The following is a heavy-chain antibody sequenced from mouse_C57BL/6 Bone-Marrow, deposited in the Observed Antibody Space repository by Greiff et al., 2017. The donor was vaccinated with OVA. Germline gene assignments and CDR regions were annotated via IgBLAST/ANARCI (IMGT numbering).Heavy chain of an antibody. CDR1: GYTFTDYY. Sequence: VQLQQSGAELVRPGASVKLSCKASGYTFTDYYINWVKQRPGQGLEWIARIYPGSGNTYYNEKFKGKATLTAEKSSSTAYMQLSSLTSEDSAVYFCAITTVVATDWYFDVWGTGTTVTVSS. V-gene: IGHV1-76*01. D-gene: IGHD1-1*01. J-gene: IGHJ1*03. CDR2: IYPGSGNT. CDR3: AITTVVATDWYFDV.